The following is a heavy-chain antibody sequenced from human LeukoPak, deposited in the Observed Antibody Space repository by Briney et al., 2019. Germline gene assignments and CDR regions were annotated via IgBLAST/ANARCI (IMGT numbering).Heavy chain of an antibody. V-gene: IGHV3-21*01. CDR1: GFTFSSYN. CDR2: ISTTSTYI. Sequence: GVSLRLSCAASGFTFSSYNMDWVRQAPGKGLEWVSSISTTSTYIYYADSVKGRFTISRDNAKNSLYLQMNSLRVDDTAVYYCARLEVVGGTLTDYWGQGTVVSVSS. D-gene: IGHD1-26*01. J-gene: IGHJ4*02. CDR3: ARLEVVGGTLTDY.